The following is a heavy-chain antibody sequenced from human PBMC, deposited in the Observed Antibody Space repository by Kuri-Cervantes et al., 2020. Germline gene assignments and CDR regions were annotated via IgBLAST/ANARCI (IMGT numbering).Heavy chain of an antibody. CDR3: AHRYGGYFDF. V-gene: IGHV2-5*02. CDR2: IYWGEER. CDR1: GFSLSTSGEA. D-gene: IGHD3-10*01. J-gene: IGHJ4*02. Sequence: SGPTLVKPTQTLTLTCTFSGFSLSTSGEAVGWIRQPPGKSLEWLVLIYWGEERRYSPSLKTRLTITKNTPKNQVVLTMTNMDPVDTATYYCAHRYGGYFDFWGQGTLVTVSS.